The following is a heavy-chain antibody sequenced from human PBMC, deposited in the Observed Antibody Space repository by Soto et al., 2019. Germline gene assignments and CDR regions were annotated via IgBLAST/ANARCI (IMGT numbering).Heavy chain of an antibody. V-gene: IGHV1-18*01. CDR1: GYTFTSYG. CDR3: ARDEGITMVRGVITNWFDP. Sequence: GASVKVSCKASGYTFTSYGISWVRQAPGQGLEWMGWISAYNGNTNYAQKLQGRVTMTTDTSTSTAYMELRGLRSDDTAVYYCARDEGITMVRGVITNWFDPWGQGALVTVSS. J-gene: IGHJ5*02. CDR2: ISAYNGNT. D-gene: IGHD3-10*01.